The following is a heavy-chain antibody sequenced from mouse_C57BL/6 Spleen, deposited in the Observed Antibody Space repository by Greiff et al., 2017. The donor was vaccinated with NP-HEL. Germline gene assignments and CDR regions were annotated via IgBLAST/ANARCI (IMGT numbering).Heavy chain of an antibody. CDR2: IYPGDGDT. CDR3: ARPTVVATDYAMDY. V-gene: IGHV1-82*01. Sequence: VQGVESGPELVKPGASVKISCKASGYAFSSSWMNWVKQRPGKGLEWIGRIYPGDGDTNYNGKFKGKATLTADKSSSTAYMQLSSLTSEDSAVYFCARPTVVATDYAMDYWGQGTSVTVSS. CDR1: GYAFSSSW. J-gene: IGHJ4*01. D-gene: IGHD1-1*01.